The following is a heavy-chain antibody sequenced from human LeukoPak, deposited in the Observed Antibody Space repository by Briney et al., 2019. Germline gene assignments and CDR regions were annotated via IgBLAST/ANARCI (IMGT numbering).Heavy chain of an antibody. CDR3: ARGPSSWYYFDY. Sequence: SETLSLTCTVSGGSISSGDYYWSWIRQPPGKGLEWIGYIYYSGSTYYNPSLKSRVTISVDTSKNQFSLKLSSATAADTAVYYCARGPSSWYYFDYWGQGTLVTVSS. V-gene: IGHV4-30-4*01. D-gene: IGHD6-19*01. J-gene: IGHJ4*02. CDR2: IYYSGST. CDR1: GGSISSGDYY.